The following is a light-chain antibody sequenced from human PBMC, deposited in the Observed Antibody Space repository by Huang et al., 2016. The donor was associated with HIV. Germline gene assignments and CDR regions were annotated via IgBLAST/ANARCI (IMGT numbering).Light chain of an antibody. Sequence: AIQMTQSPSSLSASVGDRVTITCRASQGITDDLAWYQQKPGKAPKLLIAGASTLRRGVPSRVSGSGSGTDVTLTISSLQPEDYATYYCLQDHNYPRTFGQGTKVEI. CDR1: QGITDD. J-gene: IGKJ1*01. CDR3: LQDHNYPRT. CDR2: GAS. V-gene: IGKV1-6*01.